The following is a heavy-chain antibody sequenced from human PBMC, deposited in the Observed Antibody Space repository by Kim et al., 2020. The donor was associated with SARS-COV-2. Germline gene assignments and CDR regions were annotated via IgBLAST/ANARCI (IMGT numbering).Heavy chain of an antibody. Sequence: GGSLRLSCEASGFTFNKYAMNWVRQTPGKGLEWVSGISASAGNTDYADSVKGRFTISRDYSKNMVYLQMNSLRAEDTAVYFCAKSTYDAGSYPVNYYYYYGVDVCGQGTTVAVSS. CDR3: AKSTYDAGSYPVNYYYYYGVDV. J-gene: IGHJ6*02. D-gene: IGHD3-10*01. CDR2: ISASAGNT. CDR1: GFTFNKYA. V-gene: IGHV3-23*01.